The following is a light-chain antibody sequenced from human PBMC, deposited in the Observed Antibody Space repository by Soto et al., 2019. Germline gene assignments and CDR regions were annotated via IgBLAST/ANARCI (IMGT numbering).Light chain of an antibody. CDR1: QSISNW. V-gene: IGKV1-5*03. J-gene: IGKJ3*01. Sequence: DIQMTQSPSTLSASVGDRVTITCRASQSISNWLAWYQQKPGKAPKLLIYKAYSLESRIPSRFSGSGSGTEFTLSISSLQPDDFAPYYCQQSFTFGPGTKVDIK. CDR3: QQSFT. CDR2: KAY.